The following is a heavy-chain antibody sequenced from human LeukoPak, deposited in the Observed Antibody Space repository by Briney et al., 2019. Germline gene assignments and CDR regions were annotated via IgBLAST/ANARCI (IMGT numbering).Heavy chain of an antibody. CDR3: ARAVDGYNSGYYYYYMDV. CDR1: GFTFSNYW. Sequence: GGSLRLSCAASGFTFSNYWMHWVRQAPGKGLVWVSRINSDGSSTGYADSVKGRFTISRDNAKNTLYLQMHSLRAEDTAVYYCARAVDGYNSGYYYYYMDVWGKGTTVTISS. J-gene: IGHJ6*03. V-gene: IGHV3-74*01. D-gene: IGHD5-24*01. CDR2: INSDGSST.